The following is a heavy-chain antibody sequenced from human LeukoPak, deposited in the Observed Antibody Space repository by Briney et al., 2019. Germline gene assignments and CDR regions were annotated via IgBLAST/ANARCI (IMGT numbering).Heavy chain of an antibody. V-gene: IGHV3-30*18. CDR2: ILHDGSNK. D-gene: IGHD5-12*01. CDR1: GFIFNTFW. J-gene: IGHJ4*02. Sequence: GGSLRLSCAASGFIFNTFWMNWVRLTPGKGLEWVAVILHDGSNKYYADSVKGRFTISRDNSKNTLYLQMNSLRAEDTAVYYCAKDQYSAEGASDYWGQGTLVTVSS. CDR3: AKDQYSAEGASDY.